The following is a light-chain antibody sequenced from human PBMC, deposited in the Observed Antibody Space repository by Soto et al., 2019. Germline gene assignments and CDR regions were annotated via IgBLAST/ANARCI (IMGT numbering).Light chain of an antibody. CDR3: IESLQATFT. CDR2: MGS. CDR1: QSLVHTNGYSY. J-gene: IGKJ3*01. Sequence: DIVMTQSPLSVPVTPGEPASMSCRSSQSLVHTNGYSYVDWYLQKPGQSPRLLIYMGSNRTSDVPGRFSGSGSGTDVTLTLSRVEAEDVGVYYCIESLQATFTFGPGTKVDLK. V-gene: IGKV2-28*01.